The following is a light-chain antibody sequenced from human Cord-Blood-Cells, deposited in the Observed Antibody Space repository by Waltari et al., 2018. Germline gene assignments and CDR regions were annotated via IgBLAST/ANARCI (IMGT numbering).Light chain of an antibody. Sequence: VMTQSPLSLPVTPGEPASISCRSSQSLLHSNGYNYLDWYLQKPGQSPQLLIYLGSNRASGVPDRFSGSGSGTDFTLKISRVEAEDVGVYYCMQALQTPRTFGQGTKVEIK. V-gene: IGKV2-28*01. CDR1: QSLLHSNGYNY. CDR3: MQALQTPRT. J-gene: IGKJ1*01. CDR2: LGS.